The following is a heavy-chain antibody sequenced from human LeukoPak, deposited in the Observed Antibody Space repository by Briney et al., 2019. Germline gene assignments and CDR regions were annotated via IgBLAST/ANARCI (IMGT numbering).Heavy chain of an antibody. J-gene: IGHJ4*02. CDR3: ARDGSSGGYHSDY. CDR2: ISRSSSYI. Sequence: AGGSLRLSCAASGFTFSSYSMNWVRQAPGKGLEWVSSISRSSSYIYYADSVKGRFTISRDDAKNSLYLQMNSLRAEDTAVYYCARDGSSGGYHSDYWGQGTLVTVSS. D-gene: IGHD1-26*01. CDR1: GFTFSSYS. V-gene: IGHV3-21*01.